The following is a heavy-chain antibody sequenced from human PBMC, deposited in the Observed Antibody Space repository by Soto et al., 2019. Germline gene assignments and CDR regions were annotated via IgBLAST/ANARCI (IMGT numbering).Heavy chain of an antibody. CDR3: AQEFSGSAFDL. J-gene: IGHJ3*01. Sequence: GGSLRLSCAASGFTFDDFAMHWVRQAPGKGLEWVSAITWNSGQTGYADSVRGRFTISRDNAKNSLYLQMNSLRSEDTALYYCAQEFSGSAFDLWGQGTMVTVSS. D-gene: IGHD3-22*01. CDR2: ITWNSGQT. CDR1: GFTFDDFA. V-gene: IGHV3-9*01.